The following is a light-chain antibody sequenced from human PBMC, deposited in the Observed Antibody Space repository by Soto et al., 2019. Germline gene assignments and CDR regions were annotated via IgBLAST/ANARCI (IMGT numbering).Light chain of an antibody. J-gene: IGKJ4*01. CDR3: QQYGTLPLS. Sequence: DIQMTQSPYSLSAFVGDRVTITCQASQDINIYLNWYQQKPGKAPKLLIYDASNLATGVPSKFSGGGSETDFTFTISSLQPEDIATYYCQQYGTLPLSFGGGTKVELK. CDR1: QDINIY. V-gene: IGKV1-33*01. CDR2: DAS.